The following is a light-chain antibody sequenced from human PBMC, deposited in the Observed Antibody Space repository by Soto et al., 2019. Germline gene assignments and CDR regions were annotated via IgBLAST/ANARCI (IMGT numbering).Light chain of an antibody. V-gene: IGKV3-20*01. J-gene: IGKJ1*01. CDR3: QQYGDSPQT. CDR2: GAS. CDR1: QSFGSS. Sequence: ILLTQSPGTLSLSPGERATLSCRASQSFGSSLSWYQQKPGQAPRLLFYGASNRATAIPDRFSGSGFGTDFTLTITRLEPEDFAVYYCQQYGDSPQTFGPGTKVDNK.